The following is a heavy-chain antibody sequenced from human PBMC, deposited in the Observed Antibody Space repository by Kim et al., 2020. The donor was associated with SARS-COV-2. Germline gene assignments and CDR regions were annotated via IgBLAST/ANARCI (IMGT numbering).Heavy chain of an antibody. J-gene: IGHJ5*02. D-gene: IGHD3-3*01. CDR1: GGSISSSSYY. V-gene: IGHV4-39*01. CDR2: IYYSGST. CDR3: ARLQLCRITIFGVVEKGNLFDP. Sequence: SETLSLTCTVSGGSISSSSYYWGWIRQPPGKGLEWIGSIYYSGSTYYNPSLKSRVTISVDTAKNQFSLKLSSVTAADTAVYYCARLQLCRITIFGVVEKGNLFDPWGQGTLVTVSP.